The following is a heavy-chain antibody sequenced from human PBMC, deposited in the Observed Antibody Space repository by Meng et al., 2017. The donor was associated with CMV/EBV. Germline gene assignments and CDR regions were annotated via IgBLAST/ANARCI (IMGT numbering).Heavy chain of an antibody. J-gene: IGHJ6*02. V-gene: IGHV3-20*04. CDR2: INWSGSGA. CDR1: GFSFNDHA. CDR3: ARGSHYYYYGMDV. Sequence: GGSLRLSCVGSGFSFNDHAMIWVRQPPGKGLEWVSGINWSGSGAGYADSVKGRFTISRNNARNSLSLEMNNLRVEDTAVYYCARGSHYYYYGMDVWGQGTTVTVSS.